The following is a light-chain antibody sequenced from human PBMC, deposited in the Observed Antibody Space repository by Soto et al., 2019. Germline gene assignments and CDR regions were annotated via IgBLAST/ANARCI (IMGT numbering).Light chain of an antibody. J-gene: IGLJ1*01. Sequence: QSALTQPRSVSGSPGQSVTISCTGTSGDIGGGYNYVSWYQQHPGKAPKLMIYDVTKRPSGVPDRFSGSQSGISASLTISGLQAEDEADYYCCSYGGTYTVFGTGTKLTVL. CDR1: SGDIGGGYNY. CDR2: DVT. CDR3: CSYGGTYTV. V-gene: IGLV2-11*01.